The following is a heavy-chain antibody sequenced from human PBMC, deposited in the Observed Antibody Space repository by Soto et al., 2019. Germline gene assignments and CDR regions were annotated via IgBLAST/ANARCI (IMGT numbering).Heavy chain of an antibody. CDR1: GYSFTSYW. J-gene: IGHJ4*02. CDR2: IYPGDSDT. V-gene: IGHV5-51*01. Sequence: GESLKISCKGSGYSFTSYWIGWVRQMPGKGLEWMGIIYPGDSDTRYSPSFQGQITISADKSISTAYLQWSSLKASDTAMYYCARHRRGYSGYVEYYFDYWGQGTLVTVSS. D-gene: IGHD5-12*01. CDR3: ARHRRGYSGYVEYYFDY.